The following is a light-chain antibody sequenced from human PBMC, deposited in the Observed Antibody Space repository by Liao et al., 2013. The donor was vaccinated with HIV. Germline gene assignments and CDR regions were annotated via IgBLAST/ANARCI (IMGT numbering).Light chain of an antibody. V-gene: IGLV3-21*01. CDR3: QAWDSNSWV. CDR2: QDN. Sequence: SYVLTQPASVSVAPGNTATITCGGGKIGSESVHWYQQRPGQSPVLVIYQDNKRPSGIPERFSGSNSGNTATLTISGTQTMDEADYYCQAWDSNSWVFGGGTELTVL. CDR1: KIGSES. J-gene: IGLJ3*02.